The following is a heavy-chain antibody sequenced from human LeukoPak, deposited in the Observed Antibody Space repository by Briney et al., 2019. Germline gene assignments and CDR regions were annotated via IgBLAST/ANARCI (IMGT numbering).Heavy chain of an antibody. CDR3: ANFPGYCSGGSCYYY. CDR2: INPFSGGT. J-gene: IGHJ4*02. D-gene: IGHD2-15*01. CDR1: GYSFTDYY. Sequence: ASVKVSCKASGYSFTDYYIHWVRQAPGQGLEWMGWINPFSGGTKYAQKFQGWVTMTTDTSTSTAYMELRSLRSDDTAVYYCANFPGYCSGGSCYYYWGQGTLVTVSS. V-gene: IGHV1-2*04.